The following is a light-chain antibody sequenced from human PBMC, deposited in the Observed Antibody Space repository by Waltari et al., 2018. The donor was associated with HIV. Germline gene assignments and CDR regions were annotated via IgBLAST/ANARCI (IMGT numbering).Light chain of an antibody. CDR2: WAS. CDR3: QQYYSTPWT. Sequence: DIVMTQSPDSLAVSLGERATINCKSSQSVLYSSNNKNYLAWYQQKPGQPPNLLMYWASTRESGVPDRFSGSGSWTDFTLTISSLQAEDVAVYYCQQYYSTPWTFGQGTKVEIK. CDR1: QSVLYSSNNKNY. V-gene: IGKV4-1*01. J-gene: IGKJ1*01.